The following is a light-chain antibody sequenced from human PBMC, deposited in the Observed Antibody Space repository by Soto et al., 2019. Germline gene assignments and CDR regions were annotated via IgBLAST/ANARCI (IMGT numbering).Light chain of an antibody. CDR3: CSYAGPNMLYV. Sequence: QSALTQPASVSGSPGQSITISCTGTSSDVGGYNLVSWYQQHPGRAPKLMIYEGTARPSGVSDRFSGSKSGNTASLTISGLQAEDEADYFCCSYAGPNMLYVFGTGTKLTVL. J-gene: IGLJ1*01. CDR1: SSDVGGYNL. V-gene: IGLV2-23*01. CDR2: EGT.